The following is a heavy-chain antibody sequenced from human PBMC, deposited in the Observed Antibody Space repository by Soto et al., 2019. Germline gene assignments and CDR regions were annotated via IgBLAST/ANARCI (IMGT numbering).Heavy chain of an antibody. D-gene: IGHD3-3*01. CDR3: AKVSLSVGVDIGYYYYGMDV. CDR2: ISGSGGST. J-gene: IGHJ6*02. CDR1: GFTFSSYA. Sequence: HPGGSLRLSCAASGFTFSSYAMSWFRQAPGKGLEWVSAISGSGGSTYYADSVKGRFTISRDNSKNTLYLQMNSLRAEDTAVYYCAKVSLSVGVDIGYYYYGMDVWGQGTTVTVSS. V-gene: IGHV3-23*01.